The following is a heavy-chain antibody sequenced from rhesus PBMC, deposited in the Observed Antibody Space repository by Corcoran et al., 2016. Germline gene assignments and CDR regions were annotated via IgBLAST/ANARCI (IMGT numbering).Heavy chain of an antibody. CDR3: SREGSGWSAAPDY. J-gene: IGHJ4*01. V-gene: IGHV4-173*01. Sequence: QLQLQESGPGLVKPSETLSLTCAVSGGSISSNYWSWIRQPPGKGLEWIGLISGRSVSTDYNPSLKSRVTISTDTSKNQFSLKLSSVTAADSAVYYCSREGSGWSAAPDYWGQGVLVTVSS. CDR2: ISGRSVST. CDR1: GGSISSNY. D-gene: IGHD6S26*01.